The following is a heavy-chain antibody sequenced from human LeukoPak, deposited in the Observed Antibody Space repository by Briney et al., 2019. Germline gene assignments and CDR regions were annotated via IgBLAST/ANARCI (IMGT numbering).Heavy chain of an antibody. Sequence: ASVKVSCTASGGTFSSYAISWVQQAPGQGLEWMGWINPNSGGTNYAQKFQGRVTMTRDTSISTAYMELSRLRSDDTAVYYCAREVGMQQLVLVGPDPMTRWFDPWGQGTLVTVSS. D-gene: IGHD6-13*01. J-gene: IGHJ5*02. CDR2: INPNSGGT. V-gene: IGHV1-2*02. CDR3: AREVGMQQLVLVGPDPMTRWFDP. CDR1: GGTFSSYA.